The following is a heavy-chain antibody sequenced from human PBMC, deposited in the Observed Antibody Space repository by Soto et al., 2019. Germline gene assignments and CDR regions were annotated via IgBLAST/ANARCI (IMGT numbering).Heavy chain of an antibody. CDR3: ATGYQAVAVHFGWYFDL. J-gene: IGHJ2*01. Sequence: ASVQVSCKVSGYTLTELSMHWVRQAPGKGLEWIGGFDPEDGETIYAQKFQGRVTMTEDTSTDTAYMELSSLRSEDTAVYYCATGYQAVAVHFGWYFDLWGRGTLVTVSS. CDR2: FDPEDGET. V-gene: IGHV1-24*01. CDR1: GYTLTELS. D-gene: IGHD6-19*01.